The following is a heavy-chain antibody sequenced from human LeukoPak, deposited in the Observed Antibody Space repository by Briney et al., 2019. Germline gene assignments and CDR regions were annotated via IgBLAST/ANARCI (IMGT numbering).Heavy chain of an antibody. D-gene: IGHD2-2*01. Sequence: SETLSLTCAVYGGSFSGYYWSWIRQPPGKGLEWIGEINHSGSTNYNPSLKSRVTMSVDTSKNQFSLKLSSVTAADTAVYYCARGRRTYVFDYWGQGILVTVSS. CDR3: ARGRRTYVFDY. J-gene: IGHJ4*02. CDR1: GGSFSGYY. CDR2: INHSGST. V-gene: IGHV4-34*01.